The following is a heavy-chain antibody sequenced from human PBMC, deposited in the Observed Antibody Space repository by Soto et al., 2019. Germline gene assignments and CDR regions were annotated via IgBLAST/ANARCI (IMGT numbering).Heavy chain of an antibody. D-gene: IGHD2-15*01. V-gene: IGHV4-31*03. CDR2: IYYSGST. CDR1: GGSISSGGYY. Sequence: SETLSLTCTVSGGSISSGGYYWSWIRQHPGKGLEWIGYIYYSGSTYYNPSLKSRVTISVDTSKKQFSLKLSSVTAADTAVYYCARVALDCSGGSCSGGSFDYWGQGTLVIVSS. CDR3: ARVALDCSGGSCSGGSFDY. J-gene: IGHJ4*02.